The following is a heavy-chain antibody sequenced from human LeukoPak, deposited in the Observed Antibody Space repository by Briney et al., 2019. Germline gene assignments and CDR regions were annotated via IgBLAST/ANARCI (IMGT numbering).Heavy chain of an antibody. CDR2: INQDGNEK. CDR3: ARGLVDDY. CDR1: GFIFSSYW. D-gene: IGHD2-21*01. Sequence: PGGSLRLSCATSGFIFSSYWMSWVRQAPGKGLEWVANINQDGNEKYYVDSVKGRLTISRDNAKNSLYLQMSSLRVEDTAVYYCARGLVDDYWGQGTLVTVSA. J-gene: IGHJ4*02. V-gene: IGHV3-7*04.